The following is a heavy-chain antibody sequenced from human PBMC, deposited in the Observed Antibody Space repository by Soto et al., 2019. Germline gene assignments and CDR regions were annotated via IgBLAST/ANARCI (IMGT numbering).Heavy chain of an antibody. CDR3: THKGGRGAGMDV. CDR2: IYWDDDE. D-gene: IGHD2-15*01. V-gene: IGHV2-5*02. Sequence: QITVKESGPPLVKPTQTLTLTCTLSGFSLSNSGVGVAWIRQPPGKALEWLALIYWDDDERYRPSLRSRLTITKDTSKNQVVLTMTNVDPVDTATYFCTHKGGRGAGMDVWGQGTTVTVSS. J-gene: IGHJ6*02. CDR1: GFSLSNSGVG.